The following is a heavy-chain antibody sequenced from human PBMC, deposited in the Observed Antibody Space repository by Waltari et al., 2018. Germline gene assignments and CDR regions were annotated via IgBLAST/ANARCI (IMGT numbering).Heavy chain of an antibody. D-gene: IGHD2-15*01. J-gene: IGHJ4*02. V-gene: IGHV3-33*01. CDR3: ASQSTTLFDY. CDR2: IWHDGSNE. CDR1: GFTFSSFG. Sequence: QVQLVESGGGVVQPGRSLSLSCAASGFTFSSFGRHWVCQAPGKGLEWVAVIWHDGSNEYYVDSVKGRFTISRDNSKNTLYLQMNSLRAEDSAVYYCASQSTTLFDYWGQGTLVTVSS.